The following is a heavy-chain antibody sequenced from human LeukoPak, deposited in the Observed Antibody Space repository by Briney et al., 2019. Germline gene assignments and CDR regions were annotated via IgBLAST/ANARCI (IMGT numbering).Heavy chain of an antibody. CDR1: GGSFIGYY. Sequence: PSETLSLTCAVYGGSFIGYYWSWIRQPPGKGLEWIGEINHSGSTNYNPSLKSRVTISVDTSKNQFSLKLSSVTAADTAVYYCARVLPFLEWLPPPDVWGKGTTVTVSS. CDR2: INHSGST. J-gene: IGHJ6*04. V-gene: IGHV4-34*01. D-gene: IGHD3-3*01. CDR3: ARVLPFLEWLPPPDV.